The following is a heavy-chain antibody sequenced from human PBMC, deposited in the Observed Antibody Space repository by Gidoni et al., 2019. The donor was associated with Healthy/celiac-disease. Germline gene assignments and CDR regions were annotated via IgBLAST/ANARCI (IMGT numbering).Heavy chain of an antibody. CDR2: ISGSGGST. CDR1: GFTFSSYA. Sequence: EVQLLESGGGLVQPGGSLRLSCAASGFTFSSYAMSWVRQAPGKGLEWVSAISGSGGSTYYADSVKGRFTISRDNSKNTLYLQMNSLRAEDTAVYYCAKDYQLLQGDYYYYYGMDVWGQGTTVTVSS. CDR3: AKDYQLLQGDYYYYYGMDV. V-gene: IGHV3-23*01. D-gene: IGHD2-2*01. J-gene: IGHJ6*02.